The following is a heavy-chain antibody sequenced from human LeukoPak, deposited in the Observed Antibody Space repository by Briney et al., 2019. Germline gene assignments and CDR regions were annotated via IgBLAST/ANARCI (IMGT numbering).Heavy chain of an antibody. V-gene: IGHV3-21*01. J-gene: IGHJ4*02. D-gene: IGHD5-18*01. CDR3: ATGYSYGYAY. CDR1: GLTFSIYS. Sequence: GGSLRLSCAASGLTFSIYSMNWVRQAPGKGLEWVSSISSSSSYIYYADSVKGRLTISRDNAKNSLYLQMNSLRAEDTAVYYCATGYSYGYAYWGQGTLVTVSS. CDR2: ISSSSSYI.